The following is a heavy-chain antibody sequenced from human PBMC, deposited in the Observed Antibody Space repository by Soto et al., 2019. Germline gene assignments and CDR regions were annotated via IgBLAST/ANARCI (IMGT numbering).Heavy chain of an antibody. D-gene: IGHD6-6*01. Sequence: GGCLRLSCAASGFTFSDYYMSWIRQAPGKGLEWVSYISSSSSYTNYADSVKGRFTISRDNAKNSLYLQMNSLRAEDTAVYYCARGSSSSVKGFDYWGQGTLVTVSS. V-gene: IGHV3-11*06. CDR2: ISSSSSYT. CDR3: ARGSSSSVKGFDY. CDR1: GFTFSDYY. J-gene: IGHJ4*02.